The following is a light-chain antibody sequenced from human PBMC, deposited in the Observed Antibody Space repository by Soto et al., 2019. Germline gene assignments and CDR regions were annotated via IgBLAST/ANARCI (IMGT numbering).Light chain of an antibody. CDR3: CSYAGSSTL. J-gene: IGLJ2*01. Sequence: QSALTQPASVSGSPGQSITISCTGTSSDVGSYNLVSWYQQHPANAPKLMIYEGSKRPSGVSNRFSGSKSGNTASLTISGLQAEDEADYYCCSYAGSSTLFGGGTKLTVL. CDR2: EGS. CDR1: SSDVGSYNL. V-gene: IGLV2-23*01.